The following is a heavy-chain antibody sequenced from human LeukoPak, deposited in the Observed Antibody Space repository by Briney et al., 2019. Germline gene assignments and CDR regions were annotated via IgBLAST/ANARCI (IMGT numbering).Heavy chain of an antibody. CDR2: IYSGGST. V-gene: IGHV3-66*01. J-gene: IGHJ5*02. D-gene: IGHD6-19*01. CDR1: GFTVSSNY. CDR3: ARDRPDSSGWYSSIS. Sequence: GGSLRLSCAASGFTVSSNYMSWVRQAPGKGLEWVSVIYSGGSTYYADSVKGRFTISRDNSKNTLYLQMNSLRAEDTAVYYCARDRPDSSGWYSSISWGQGTLVTVSS.